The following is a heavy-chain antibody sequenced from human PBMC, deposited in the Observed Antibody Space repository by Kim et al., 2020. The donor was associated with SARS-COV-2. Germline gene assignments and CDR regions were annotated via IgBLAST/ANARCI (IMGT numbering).Heavy chain of an antibody. D-gene: IGHD5-12*01. J-gene: IGHJ3*02. Sequence: GGSLRLSCAASGFTFSSYAMHWVRQAPGKGLEWVAVISYDGSNKYYVDSVKGRFTISRDNSKNTLYLQMNSLRAEDTAVYYCARDQWWGIGATTNHDAFDIWGQGTMVTVSS. V-gene: IGHV3-30*04. CDR2: ISYDGSNK. CDR1: GFTFSSYA. CDR3: ARDQWWGIGATTNHDAFDI.